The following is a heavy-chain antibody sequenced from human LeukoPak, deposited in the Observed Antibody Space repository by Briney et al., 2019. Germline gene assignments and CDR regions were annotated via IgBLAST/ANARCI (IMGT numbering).Heavy chain of an antibody. D-gene: IGHD3/OR15-3a*01. CDR3: AHLVWEYVGGLDV. CDR1: GFTLSSYG. CDR2: IWYDGSNK. Sequence: PGGSLRLSCAASGFTLSSYGMHWVRQAPGKGLEWVAVIWYDGSNKNYADSVKGRFTISRDNSKNTLYLQMHSLRVEDTAVYYCAHLVWEYVGGLDVWGQGTTVTVSS. J-gene: IGHJ6*02. V-gene: IGHV3-33*01.